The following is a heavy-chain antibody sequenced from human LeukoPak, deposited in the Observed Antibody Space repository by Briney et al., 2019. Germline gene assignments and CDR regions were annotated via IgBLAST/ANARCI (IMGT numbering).Heavy chain of an antibody. V-gene: IGHV4-31*03. CDR1: GASITNDDYY. CDR3: ARRAPFSNWFDP. D-gene: IGHD2-2*01. J-gene: IGHJ5*02. CDR2: IYFSGST. Sequence: SETLSLTCTVSGASITNDDYYWSWIRQHPGTGLEWIGYIYFSGSTYYNPTLKSRASVSVDTSKSQFSLRLTSVTAADTAVYYCARRAPFSNWFDPWGQGTLVSVSS.